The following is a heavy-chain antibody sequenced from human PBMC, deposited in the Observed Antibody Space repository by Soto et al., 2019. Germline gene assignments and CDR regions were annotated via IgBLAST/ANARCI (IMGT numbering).Heavy chain of an antibody. D-gene: IGHD3-3*01. CDR2: IIPIFGTA. Sequence: SVKVSCKASGGTFSSYAISWVRQAPGQGLEWMGGIIPIFGTANYAQKFQGRVTITADEYTSTAYMELSSLRSEDTAVYYCARDKGSYDFWSGYSIGPYGMDVWAKGPRSPSP. CDR1: GGTFSSYA. CDR3: ARDKGSYDFWSGYSIGPYGMDV. J-gene: IGHJ6*02. V-gene: IGHV1-69*13.